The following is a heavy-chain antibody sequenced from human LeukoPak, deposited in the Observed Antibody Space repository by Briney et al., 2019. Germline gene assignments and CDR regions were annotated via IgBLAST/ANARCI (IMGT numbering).Heavy chain of an antibody. V-gene: IGHV3-7*04. D-gene: IGHD6-6*01. CDR3: ARAAALDY. CDR1: GFTFSSCW. CDR2: IKQDGSEK. Sequence: GGSLRLSCAASGFTFSSCWMSWVRQAPGKGLEWVANIKQDGSEKYYVDSVKGRFTISRDNAKNSLYLQMNSLRAEDTAVCYCARAAALDYWGQGTLVTVSS. J-gene: IGHJ4*02.